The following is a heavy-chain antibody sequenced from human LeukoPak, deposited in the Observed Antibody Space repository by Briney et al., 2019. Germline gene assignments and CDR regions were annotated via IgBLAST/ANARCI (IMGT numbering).Heavy chain of an antibody. Sequence: GGSLRLSCAASGFTFSSYGMHWVRQAPGKGLEWVASINSDGSEGYYADVVKGRFTISRDNAKNSLYLQINSLRAEDTAVCYCARSSYSSSSSVWGQGTMVTVSS. CDR1: GFTFSSYG. J-gene: IGHJ3*01. CDR2: INSDGSEG. CDR3: ARSSYSSSSSV. V-gene: IGHV3-7*03. D-gene: IGHD6-6*01.